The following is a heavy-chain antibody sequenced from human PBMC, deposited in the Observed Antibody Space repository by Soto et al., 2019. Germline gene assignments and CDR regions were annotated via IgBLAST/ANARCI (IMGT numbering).Heavy chain of an antibody. CDR3: AKEVWVAGTGAYFDY. CDR1: GFTFSSYA. V-gene: IGHV3-23*01. Sequence: GGSLRLSCVASGFTFSSYAMSWVRQAPGKGLEWVSAISGSGGSTYYADSVKGRFTISRDNSKNTLYLQMNSLRAEDTAVYYCAKEVWVAGTGAYFDYWGQGTLVTVSS. J-gene: IGHJ4*02. D-gene: IGHD6-19*01. CDR2: ISGSGGST.